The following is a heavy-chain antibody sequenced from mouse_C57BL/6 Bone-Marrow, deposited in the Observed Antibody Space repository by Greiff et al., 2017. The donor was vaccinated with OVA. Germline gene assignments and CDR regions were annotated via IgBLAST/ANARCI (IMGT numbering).Heavy chain of an antibody. CDR2: IDPSDSYT. Sequence: QVQLQQPGAELVRPGTSVKLSCKASGYTFTSYWMHWVKQRPGQGLEWIGVIDPSDSYTNYNQKFKGKATLTVDTSSSTAYMQLSSLTSEDSAVYYCARTPYYPHWYFDFWGTGTTVTVSS. CDR3: ARTPYYPHWYFDF. CDR1: GYTFTSYW. D-gene: IGHD1-1*01. J-gene: IGHJ1*03. V-gene: IGHV1-59*01.